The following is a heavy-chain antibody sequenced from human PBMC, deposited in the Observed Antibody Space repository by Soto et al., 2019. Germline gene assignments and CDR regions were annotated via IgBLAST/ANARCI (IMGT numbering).Heavy chain of an antibody. J-gene: IGHJ4*02. CDR3: ARVRGYYDNTGPLDY. CDR1: GCTFSSYA. V-gene: IGHV1-69*01. Sequence: SLKVSCKASGCTFSSYAIILVLQAPGQGLECVGGIIPIFGTANYAQKFQVRVTITAHESTSTASMELSSLRSADTAVYYCARVRGYYDNTGPLDYWGQGTLVTGSS. D-gene: IGHD3-22*01. CDR2: IIPIFGTA.